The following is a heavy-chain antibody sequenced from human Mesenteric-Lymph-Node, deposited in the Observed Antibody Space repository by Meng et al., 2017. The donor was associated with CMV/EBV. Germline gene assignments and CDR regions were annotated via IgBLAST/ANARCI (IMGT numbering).Heavy chain of an antibody. J-gene: IGHJ6*02. D-gene: IGHD4-17*01. V-gene: IGHV3-21*04. CDR1: GFTFSDYT. Sequence: GESLKISCAASGFTFSDYTMNWVRQAPGEGLEWVSSISTSSTYIYYADSVKGRFTISRDNSKNTLYLQMNSLRAEDTAVYYCARGAGDYYYHAMDVWGQGTTVTVSS. CDR3: ARGAGDYYYHAMDV. CDR2: ISTSSTYI.